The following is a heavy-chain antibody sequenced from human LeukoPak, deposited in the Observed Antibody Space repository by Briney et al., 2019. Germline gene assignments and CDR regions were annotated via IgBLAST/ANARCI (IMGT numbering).Heavy chain of an antibody. CDR1: GFTFSSYS. CDR2: ISSSSSYI. D-gene: IGHD3-22*01. CDR3: ARTEGIYYYDSSGYLY. J-gene: IGHJ4*02. Sequence: GGSLRLSCAASGFTFSSYSMNWVRQAPGKGLEWVSSISSSSSYIYYADSVKGRFTISRHNAKKLLYLPMNRLRAEDTAVYYCARTEGIYYYDSSGYLYWGQGTLVTVSS. V-gene: IGHV3-21*01.